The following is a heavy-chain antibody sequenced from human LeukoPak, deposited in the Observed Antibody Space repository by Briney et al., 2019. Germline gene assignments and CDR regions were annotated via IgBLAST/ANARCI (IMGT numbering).Heavy chain of an antibody. Sequence: GRSLRLSCAASGFTFSSYGMHWVRQAPGKGLEWVAVIWYDGSNKYCADSVKGRFTISRDNSKNTLYLQMNSLRAEDTAVYYCARDGSKWLLAIEQNWFDPWGQGTLVTVSS. J-gene: IGHJ5*02. CDR2: IWYDGSNK. D-gene: IGHD5-12*01. CDR3: ARDGSKWLLAIEQNWFDP. V-gene: IGHV3-33*01. CDR1: GFTFSSYG.